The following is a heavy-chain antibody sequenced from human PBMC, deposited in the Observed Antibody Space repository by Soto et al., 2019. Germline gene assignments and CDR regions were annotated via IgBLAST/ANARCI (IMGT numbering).Heavy chain of an antibody. Sequence: PGGSLRLSCAASGFTFSSYGMHWVRQAPGKGLEWVAIISYDGSNKYYADSVKGRFTISRDNSKNTLYLQMNSLRAEDTAVYYCAKDPSNYDFRSHTHYYYYGMDVWGQGTTVTVSS. V-gene: IGHV3-30*18. J-gene: IGHJ6*02. D-gene: IGHD3-3*01. CDR2: ISYDGSNK. CDR1: GFTFSSYG. CDR3: AKDPSNYDFRSHTHYYYYGMDV.